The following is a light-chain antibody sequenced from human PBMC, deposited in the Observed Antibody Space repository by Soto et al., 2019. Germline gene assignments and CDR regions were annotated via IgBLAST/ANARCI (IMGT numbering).Light chain of an antibody. J-gene: IGKJ3*01. CDR1: QSVSSSY. CDR2: GAS. CDR3: QPFCSPFT. V-gene: IGKV3-20*01. Sequence: EIVLTQSPGTLSLSPGERATLSCRASQSVSSSYLAWYQHKPGQAPRLLIYGASTRATGIPDRFSGSGSGTDFTLTISRLEPDDVAVYFCQPFCSPFTCGPGTKVDLK.